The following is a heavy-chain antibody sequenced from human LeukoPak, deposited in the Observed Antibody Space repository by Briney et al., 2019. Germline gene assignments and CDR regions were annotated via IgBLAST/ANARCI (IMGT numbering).Heavy chain of an antibody. D-gene: IGHD2-15*01. CDR1: GGSISSYY. V-gene: IGHV4-59*08. CDR3: ARQDVVVVAATTNYYFDY. CDR2: IYYSGST. J-gene: IGHJ4*02. Sequence: SETLSLTCTVSGGSISSYYWSWIRQSPGKGLEQMGYIYYSGSTNYNPSLKSRVTISVDTSKNQFSLKLSSVTAADTAVYYCARQDVVVVAATTNYYFDYWGQGTLVTVSS.